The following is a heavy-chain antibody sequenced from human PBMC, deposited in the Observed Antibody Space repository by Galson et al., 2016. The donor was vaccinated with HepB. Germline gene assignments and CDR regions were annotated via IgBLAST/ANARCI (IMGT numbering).Heavy chain of an antibody. Sequence: SLRLSCAASGFTLSTYGMNWVRQAPGKGLEWVSGISASGGSTDYADSVKGRFTISRDNSKNTLYLQMNSLRADDTAVYYCAKAGSTWYFDYWGQGTLVTVSS. CDR3: AKAGSTWYFDY. D-gene: IGHD6-13*01. V-gene: IGHV3-23*01. J-gene: IGHJ4*02. CDR1: GFTLSTYG. CDR2: ISASGGST.